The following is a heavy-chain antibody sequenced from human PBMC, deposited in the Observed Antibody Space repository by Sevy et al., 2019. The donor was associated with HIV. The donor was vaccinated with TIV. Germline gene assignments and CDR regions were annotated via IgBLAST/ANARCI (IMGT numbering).Heavy chain of an antibody. D-gene: IGHD6-19*01. Sequence: GGSLRLSCAASGFTFSNYAMHWVRQAPGKGLEWVALISSDGGNEYYADSVKGRFTISRDNSKNTLYLQMNSLRAEDTAVYYCARSAIAVAGSYCMDVWGQGTTVTVSS. CDR2: ISSDGGNE. CDR3: ARSAIAVAGSYCMDV. CDR1: GFTFSNYA. V-gene: IGHV3-30*04. J-gene: IGHJ6*02.